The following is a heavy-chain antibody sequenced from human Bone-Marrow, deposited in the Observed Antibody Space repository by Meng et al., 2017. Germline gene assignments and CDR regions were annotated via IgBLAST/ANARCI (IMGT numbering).Heavy chain of an antibody. Sequence: QLQLQESGPGLVKPSETLALTFTVSGGSISSTSFYWGWIRQPPGKGLEWIGSIYYSGNTHYNPPLKSRVTISVDTSKNQFSLKLSSVTAADTAVYFCARVETATTNPYFDYWGQGTLVTVSS. D-gene: IGHD5-24*01. CDR1: GGSISSTSFY. CDR2: IYYSGNT. V-gene: IGHV4-39*01. CDR3: ARVETATTNPYFDY. J-gene: IGHJ4*02.